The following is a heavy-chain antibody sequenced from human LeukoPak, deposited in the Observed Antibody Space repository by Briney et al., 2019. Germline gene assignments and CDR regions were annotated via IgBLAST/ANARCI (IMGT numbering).Heavy chain of an antibody. CDR3: ALKPSGPYYFDS. V-gene: IGHV3-7*01. CDR1: GFTFSNYW. Sequence: ASLRLSCAASGFTFSNYWMSWVRQAPGKGLECVANIKPDGSEKYYVDSVKGRFTISRDNAKNSLYLQMNDLRAEDTAVYYCALKPSGPYYFDSWGQGSLVTVSS. CDR2: IKPDGSEK. D-gene: IGHD1-14*01. J-gene: IGHJ4*02.